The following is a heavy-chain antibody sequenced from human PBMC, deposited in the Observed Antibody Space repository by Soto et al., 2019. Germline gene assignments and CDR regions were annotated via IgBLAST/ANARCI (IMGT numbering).Heavy chain of an antibody. V-gene: IGHV3-23*01. CDR3: AKDPPTTGTTFDY. J-gene: IGHJ4*02. Sequence: GGSLRLSXAASGFTFSNFAMSWVRQAPGKGLEWVSTISKSGGSTYYADSVKGRFTISRDNSKNTLFLQINSLRAEDTAIYYCAKDPPTTGTTFDYWGQGTLVTVSS. CDR2: ISKSGGST. CDR1: GFTFSNFA. D-gene: IGHD1-1*01.